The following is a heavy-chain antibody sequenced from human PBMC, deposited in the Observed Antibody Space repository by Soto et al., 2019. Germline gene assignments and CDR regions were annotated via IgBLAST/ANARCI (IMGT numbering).Heavy chain of an antibody. CDR1: GGSISSYY. J-gene: IGHJ6*02. CDR2: IYHSGST. CDR3: ARVPAYYSTTYYYYYGMDV. V-gene: IGHV4-59*12. D-gene: IGHD4-4*01. Sequence: SETLSLTCTVSGGSISSYYWSWIRQPAGKGLEWIGYIYHSGSTYYNPSLKSRVTISVDRSKNQFSLKLSSVTAADTAVYYCARVPAYYSTTYYYYYGMDVWGQGTTVTVSS.